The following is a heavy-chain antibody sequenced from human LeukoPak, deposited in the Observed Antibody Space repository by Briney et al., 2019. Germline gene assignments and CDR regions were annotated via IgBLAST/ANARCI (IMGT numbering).Heavy chain of an antibody. Sequence: SGTLSLTCTVSGGSISSYYWSWIRQPAGKGLEWIGRIYTSGSTNYNPSLKSRVTMSVDTSKNQFSLKLSSVTAADRAVYYCARDHSGYYDSSGPLRVAFDIWGQGTMVTVSS. J-gene: IGHJ3*02. D-gene: IGHD3-22*01. V-gene: IGHV4-4*07. CDR3: ARDHSGYYDSSGPLRVAFDI. CDR2: IYTSGST. CDR1: GGSISSYY.